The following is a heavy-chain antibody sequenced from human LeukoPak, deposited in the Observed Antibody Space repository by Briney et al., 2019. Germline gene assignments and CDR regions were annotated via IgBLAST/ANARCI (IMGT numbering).Heavy chain of an antibody. CDR2: MYYSGRT. V-gene: IGHV4-59*01. CDR1: GGRMSRYY. CDR3: AKHIRKLYPYYYYMDV. Sequence: SETLCRTCTVTGGRMSRYYWSWSRQPPGKGLELTVDMYYSGRTNYNPSLKSRVTISVDTSKHQFSLKLSSVTAADTAVYYCAKHIRKLYPYYYYMDVWGKGTTATVSS. D-gene: IGHD1-14*01. J-gene: IGHJ6*03.